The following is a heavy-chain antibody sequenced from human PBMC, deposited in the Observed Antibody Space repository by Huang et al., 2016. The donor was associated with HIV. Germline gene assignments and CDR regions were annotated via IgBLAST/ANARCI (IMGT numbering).Heavy chain of an antibody. D-gene: IGHD3-10*01. Sequence: QVQLRESGPGLVKASETLSLDCSVSGGSINSHLWSWIRQSPGGGLEGVGTDSDRGTVNYTPLFGGVVTMSIDRSKSRFSIQLTSVTAADTAMYYCSRDISVTSKSGSYYGGIFYLWGQGTRVMVSS. CDR2: DSDRGTV. V-gene: IGHV4-59*11. J-gene: IGHJ3*01. CDR1: GGSINSHL. CDR3: SRDISVTSKSGSYYGGIFYL.